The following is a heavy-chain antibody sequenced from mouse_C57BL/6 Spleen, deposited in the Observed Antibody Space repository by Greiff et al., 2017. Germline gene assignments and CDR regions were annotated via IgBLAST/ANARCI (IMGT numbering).Heavy chain of an antibody. CDR1: GYTFTSYW. Sequence: QVQLQQPGAELVMPGASVKLSCKASGYTFTSYWMHWVKQRPGQGLEWIGEIDPSDSYTNYNQKFKGKSTWTVDKSSSTAYMQLSSLTSEDSAVYYCARSGVDYWGQGTTLTVSS. D-gene: IGHD4-1*01. CDR2: IDPSDSYT. V-gene: IGHV1-69*01. CDR3: ARSGVDY. J-gene: IGHJ2*01.